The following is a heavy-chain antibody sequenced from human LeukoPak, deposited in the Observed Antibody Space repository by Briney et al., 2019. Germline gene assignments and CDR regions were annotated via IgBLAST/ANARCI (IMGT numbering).Heavy chain of an antibody. CDR2: TYYRSKWYN. CDR3: ARVVVAVAADYYYYYYMDV. CDR1: GDSVSSNSAA. J-gene: IGHJ6*03. D-gene: IGHD6-19*01. V-gene: IGHV6-1*01. Sequence: SQTLSLTCAISGDSVSSNSAAWNWIRQSPSRGLERLGRTYYRSKWYNDYAVSVKSRITINPDTSKNQFSLQLNSVTPEDTAVYYCARVVVAVAADYYYYYYMDVWGKGTTVTVSS.